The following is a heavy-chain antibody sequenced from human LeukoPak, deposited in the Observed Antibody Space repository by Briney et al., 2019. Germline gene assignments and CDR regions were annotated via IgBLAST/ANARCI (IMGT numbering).Heavy chain of an antibody. J-gene: IGHJ4*02. CDR2: MNPNSGNT. CDR3: ARGPDSSGWYSVY. D-gene: IGHD6-19*01. Sequence: ASVKVSCKASGYTFTSYDINWLRQATGQGLEWMGWMNPNSGNTGYAQKFQGRVTMTRNTSISTAYMELSSLRSEDTAVYYCARGPDSSGWYSVYWGQGTLVTVSS. CDR1: GYTFTSYD. V-gene: IGHV1-8*01.